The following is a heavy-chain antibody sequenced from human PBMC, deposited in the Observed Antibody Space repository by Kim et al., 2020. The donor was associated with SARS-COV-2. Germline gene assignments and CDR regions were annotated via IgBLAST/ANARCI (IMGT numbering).Heavy chain of an antibody. CDR3: ARETREQKLVGGFDP. CDR2: IWYDGSNK. D-gene: IGHD6-13*01. J-gene: IGHJ5*02. V-gene: IGHV3-33*01. CDR1: GFTFSSFG. Sequence: GGSLRLSCAASGFTFSSFGMHWVRQAPGKGLEWVAVIWYDGSNKYYADSVKGRFTISRDNSKNTLYLQMNSLRAEDTAVYYCARETREQKLVGGFDPWGQGTLVTVSS.